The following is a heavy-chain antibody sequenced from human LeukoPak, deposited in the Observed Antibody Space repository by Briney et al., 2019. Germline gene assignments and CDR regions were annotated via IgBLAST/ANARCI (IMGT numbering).Heavy chain of an antibody. J-gene: IGHJ4*02. V-gene: IGHV3-64*01. D-gene: IGHD5-18*01. CDR2: ISSNGGST. Sequence: GGSLRPSYAASGFTFSSYAMHWGRQAPGKGLEYVSTISSNGGSTYYANSVKGRFTISRDNSKNTLYLQMGSLRAEDMAVYYCARVDSNGYYFFDYWGQGTLVTVSS. CDR1: GFTFSSYA. CDR3: ARVDSNGYYFFDY.